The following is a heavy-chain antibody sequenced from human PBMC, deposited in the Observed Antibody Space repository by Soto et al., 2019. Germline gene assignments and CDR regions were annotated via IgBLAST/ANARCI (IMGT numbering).Heavy chain of an antibody. CDR2: ISGDGINK. V-gene: IGHV3-30-3*01. Sequence: QVQLVESGGGVVQPGRSLRLSCSASGFTFSDYAINWVRQAPGKGLEWVASISGDGINKYIAASVKGRFIISRDNSKNTVLLQMSSLGPEDTAVYYCARRLTPSVTAMGYWGQGTLVTVSS. CDR3: ARRLTPSVTAMGY. CDR1: GFTFSDYA. D-gene: IGHD2-21*02. J-gene: IGHJ4*02.